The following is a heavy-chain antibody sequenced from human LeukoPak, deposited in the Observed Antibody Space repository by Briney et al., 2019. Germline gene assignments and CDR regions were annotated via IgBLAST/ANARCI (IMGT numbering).Heavy chain of an antibody. Sequence: GGSLRLSCAASGFTFSSYAMHWVRQAPGKGLEWVAVISYDGSNKYYADSVKGRFTISRDNSKNTLYLQMNSLGAEDTAVYYCARDPASGSYLDYWGQGTLVTVSS. CDR2: ISYDGSNK. D-gene: IGHD1-26*01. J-gene: IGHJ4*02. CDR3: ARDPASGSYLDY. CDR1: GFTFSSYA. V-gene: IGHV3-30*01.